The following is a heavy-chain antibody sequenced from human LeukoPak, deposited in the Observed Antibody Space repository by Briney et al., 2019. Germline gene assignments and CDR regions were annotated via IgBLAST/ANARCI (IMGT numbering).Heavy chain of an antibody. CDR2: INGDGSIK. D-gene: IGHD3-22*01. CDR1: GFTLSVYW. CDR3: ARGGSYDRYAGDF. V-gene: IGHV3-74*01. Sequence: PGGSLRLSCAASGFTLSVYWMHWVRQIPGKGLVWVARINGDGSIKNYADSVKGRFTISRDNGKNTLSLQMSSLRAEDTAVYYCARGGSYDRYAGDFWGQGTLVTVSS. J-gene: IGHJ4*02.